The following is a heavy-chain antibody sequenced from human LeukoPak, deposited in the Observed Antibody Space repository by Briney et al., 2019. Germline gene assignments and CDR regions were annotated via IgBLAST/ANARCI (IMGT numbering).Heavy chain of an antibody. CDR1: GLTFSGFE. V-gene: IGHV3-48*03. CDR2: IRGDGSTK. D-gene: IGHD5-24*01. Sequence: PGGSLRLSCVGSGLTFSGFELNWVRQAPGKGLEWVSYIRGDGSTKTYADSVKGRFTISRDNAKNALYLQMNSPRAEDTAIYYCARRFRDWGQGTLVTVSS. J-gene: IGHJ4*02. CDR3: ARRFRD.